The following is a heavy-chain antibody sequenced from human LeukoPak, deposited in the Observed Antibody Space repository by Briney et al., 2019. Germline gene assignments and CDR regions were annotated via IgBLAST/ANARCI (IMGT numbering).Heavy chain of an antibody. Sequence: PGGSLRLSCAASGFTFSSYAMSWVRQAPGKGLEWVSAISGSGGSTYYADSVKGRFTISRDNSKNTLYLQMNSLRAEDTAVCYCAKPVYSGSYPLSDWGQGTLVTVSS. CDR1: GFTFSSYA. D-gene: IGHD1-26*01. J-gene: IGHJ4*02. CDR3: AKPVYSGSYPLSD. CDR2: ISGSGGST. V-gene: IGHV3-23*01.